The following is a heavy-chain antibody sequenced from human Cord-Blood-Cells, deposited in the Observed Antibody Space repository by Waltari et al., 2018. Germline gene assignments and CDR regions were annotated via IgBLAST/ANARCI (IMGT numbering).Heavy chain of an antibody. D-gene: IGHD3-10*01. V-gene: IGHV1-2*02. CDR1: GYTFTGYY. CDR2: INPNSGGT. CDR3: ARGGRVVLGNDAFDI. Sequence: VPLVQSGAEVQQPGASVTVSCKASGYTFTGYYLHRVRQAPGQGLEWMGWINPNSGGTNYAQKCQGRVTMTRDTSISTAYMELSRLRSDDTAVYYCARGGRVVLGNDAFDIWGQGTMVTVSS. J-gene: IGHJ3*02.